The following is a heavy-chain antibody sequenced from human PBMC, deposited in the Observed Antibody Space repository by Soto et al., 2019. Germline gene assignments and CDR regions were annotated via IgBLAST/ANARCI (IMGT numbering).Heavy chain of an antibody. J-gene: IGHJ6*02. CDR3: AASRAYDSSDYSGFHYGMDV. CDR2: ISTNGGST. Sequence: GGSLRLSCSASGFTFSIYAMHWVRQAPGKGLEYVSSISTNGGSTDYADSVKGRFTISRDNSKNTVYLQMSSLRVEDTAVYYCAASRAYDSSDYSGFHYGMDVWGLRTTVTVSS. V-gene: IGHV3-64D*06. CDR1: GFTFSIYA. D-gene: IGHD3-22*01.